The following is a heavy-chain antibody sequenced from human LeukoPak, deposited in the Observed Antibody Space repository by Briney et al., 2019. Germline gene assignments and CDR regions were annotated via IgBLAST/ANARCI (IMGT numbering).Heavy chain of an antibody. CDR2: IYTSGST. CDR3: ARDLLGFDY. V-gene: IGHV4-61*02. Sequence: PSETLSLTCTVSGGSISSGSYYWSWIRQPAGKGLEWIGRIYTSGSTNYNPSLKSRVTISVDTSKNQFSLKLSSVTAADTAVYYCARDLLGFDYWGQGTLVTVSS. D-gene: IGHD3-10*01. J-gene: IGHJ4*02. CDR1: GGSISSGSYY.